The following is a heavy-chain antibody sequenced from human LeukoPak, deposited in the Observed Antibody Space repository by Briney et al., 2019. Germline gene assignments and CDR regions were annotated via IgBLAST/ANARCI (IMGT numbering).Heavy chain of an antibody. CDR3: AKDGGYYDSSGYFWRDSHLGYYFDY. Sequence: GGSLRLSCAASGFTFSSYAMHWVRQAPGKGLEWVAVISYDGSNKYYADSVKGRFTISRDNSKNTLYLQMNSLRAEDTAVYYCAKDGGYYDSSGYFWRDSHLGYYFDYWGQGTLVTVSS. CDR2: ISYDGSNK. V-gene: IGHV3-30-3*01. J-gene: IGHJ4*02. D-gene: IGHD3-22*01. CDR1: GFTFSSYA.